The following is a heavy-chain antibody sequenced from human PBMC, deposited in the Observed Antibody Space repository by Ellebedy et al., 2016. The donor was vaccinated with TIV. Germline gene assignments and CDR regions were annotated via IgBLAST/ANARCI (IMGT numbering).Heavy chain of an antibody. D-gene: IGHD4/OR15-4a*01. CDR3: ARDCQGALDY. CDR1: GGSISSYY. J-gene: IGHJ4*02. Sequence: PSETLSLTCTVSGGSISSYYWSWVRQPPGKGLEWVSSIRSTGSDQYYAESARGRFTISRDNAQNSLFLQMNSLRAEDTAVYYCARDCQGALDYWGQGTLVTVSS. V-gene: IGHV3-21*01. CDR2: IRSTGSDQ.